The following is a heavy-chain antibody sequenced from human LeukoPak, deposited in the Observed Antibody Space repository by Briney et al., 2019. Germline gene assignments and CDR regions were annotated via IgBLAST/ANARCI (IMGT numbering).Heavy chain of an antibody. CDR3: AKDSGSYRDYIDY. CDR1: GFTFDDYA. V-gene: IGHV3-43D*04. J-gene: IGHJ4*02. CDR2: ISWNGGST. D-gene: IGHD1-26*01. Sequence: GGSLRLSCAASGFTFDDYAMHWVRQAPGKGLEWVSLISWNGGSTYYADSVKGRFTVSRDNSKNSLYLQMSSLGAEDTALYYCAKDSGSYRDYIDYWGQGTLVTVSS.